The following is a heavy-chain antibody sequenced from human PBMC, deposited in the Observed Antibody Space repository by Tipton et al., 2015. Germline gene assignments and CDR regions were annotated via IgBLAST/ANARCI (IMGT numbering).Heavy chain of an antibody. Sequence: SLRLSCEASGFMFSYYSMNWVRQAPGKGLEWVSYISSRSSIIYYADSVKGRFTIPRDNAKNSLYLQMNSLRDEDTAVYYCARDQRDNYYYGLDVWGQGTTVTVSS. CDR2: ISSRSSII. J-gene: IGHJ6*02. CDR1: GFMFSYYS. CDR3: ARDQRDNYYYGLDV. V-gene: IGHV3-48*02.